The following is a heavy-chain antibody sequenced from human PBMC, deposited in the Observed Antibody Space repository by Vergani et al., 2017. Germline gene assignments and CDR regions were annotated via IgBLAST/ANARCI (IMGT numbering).Heavy chain of an antibody. CDR2: ISGRGGST. Sequence: EVQLLESGGDLVQPGGSLRLLCAVSGFTLNHYAMNWVRQAPGKGLEWGAGISGRGGSTFYAGSVKARFTISRDSSKNTLYLQMNSLSAGDTAVYYCAKANPRNSGYDYLYYDHAMDVWGQGTTVTVSS. CDR1: GFTLNHYA. D-gene: IGHD5-12*01. J-gene: IGHJ6*02. V-gene: IGHV3-23*01. CDR3: AKANPRNSGYDYLYYDHAMDV.